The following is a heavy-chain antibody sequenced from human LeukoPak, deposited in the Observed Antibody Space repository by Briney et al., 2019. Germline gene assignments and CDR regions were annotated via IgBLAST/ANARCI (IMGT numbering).Heavy chain of an antibody. CDR1: GFIFSSYE. J-gene: IGHJ4*02. CDR3: ARASSCAKVY. Sequence: PGGSLRLSCAASGFIFSSYEMNWVRQAPGERLEWVSYISSSGSTIYYADSVKGRFTISRDNAKNSLYLQMKSLRAEDTAVYYCARASSCAKVYWGQGTLVTDSS. CDR2: ISSSGSTI. V-gene: IGHV3-48*03.